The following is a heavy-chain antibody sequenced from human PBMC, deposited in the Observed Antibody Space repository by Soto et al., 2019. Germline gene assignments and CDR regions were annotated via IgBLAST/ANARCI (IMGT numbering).Heavy chain of an antibody. V-gene: IGHV1-69*12. D-gene: IGHD3-3*01. CDR1: GGTFSNSA. J-gene: IGHJ5*02. CDR2: IIPIFGST. CDR3: ARDGDLRSDFWSGPLGGGWFDP. Sequence: QVQLVQSGAEVRKPGSSVKVSCKASGGTFSNSAITWVRQAPGQGLEWVGGIIPIFGSTNDAQKFQGRVTITADESTSTASMELSSLTSEDTAVYYCARDGDLRSDFWSGPLGGGWFDPWGQGTLVTVSS.